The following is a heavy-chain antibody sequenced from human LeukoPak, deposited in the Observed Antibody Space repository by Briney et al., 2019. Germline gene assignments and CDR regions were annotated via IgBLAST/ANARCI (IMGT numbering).Heavy chain of an antibody. D-gene: IGHD2-21*02. CDR1: GGSFSGYY. CDR3: ARAYCGGDCYFWFDP. V-gene: IGHV4-34*01. CDR2: INHSGSN. J-gene: IGHJ5*02. Sequence: SETLSLTCAVYGGSFSGYYWSWIRQPPGKGLEGLGEINHSGSNNSPPSLKSRVTISVDTSKNQFSLTLSSVTAADPAVYYCARAYCGGDCYFWFDPWGQGTLVTVSS.